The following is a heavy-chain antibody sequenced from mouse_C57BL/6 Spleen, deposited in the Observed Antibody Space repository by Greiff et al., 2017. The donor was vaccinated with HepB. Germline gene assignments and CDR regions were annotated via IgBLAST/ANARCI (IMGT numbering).Heavy chain of an antibody. CDR1: GYSITSGYY. CDR2: ISYDGSN. J-gene: IGHJ3*01. D-gene: IGHD1-1*01. Sequence: EVKLMESGPGLVKPSQSLSLTCSVTGYSITSGYYWNWIRQFPGNKLEWMGYISYDGSNNYNPSLKNRISITRDTSKNQFFLKLNSVTTEDTATYYCARDRYYYGSPWFAYWGQGTLVTVSA. CDR3: ARDRYYYGSPWFAY. V-gene: IGHV3-6*01.